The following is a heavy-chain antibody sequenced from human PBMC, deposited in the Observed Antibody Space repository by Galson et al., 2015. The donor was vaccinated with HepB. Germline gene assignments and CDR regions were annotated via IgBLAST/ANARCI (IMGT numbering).Heavy chain of an antibody. Sequence: SVKVSCKVSGGTFSSYDVSWVRQAPGQGLEWMGGITPILRTVDYAQKFEGRVTISADDSTSTAYMELSSLRSEDTAVYYCAKDEGVDTGFDLWAQGTLVTVSS. D-gene: IGHD5-18*01. CDR2: ITPILRTV. V-gene: IGHV1-69*13. CDR1: GGTFSSYD. CDR3: AKDEGVDTGFDL. J-gene: IGHJ4*02.